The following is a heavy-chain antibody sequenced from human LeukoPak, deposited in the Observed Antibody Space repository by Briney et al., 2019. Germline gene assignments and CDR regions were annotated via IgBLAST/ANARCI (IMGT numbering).Heavy chain of an antibody. D-gene: IGHD2-2*01. V-gene: IGHV3-30*18. J-gene: IGHJ6*02. CDR3: AKDLGVPAARYYYYGMDV. CDR2: ISYDGSNK. Sequence: KPGGSLRLSCAASGFTFSSYGMHWVRQAPGKGLERVAVISYDGSNKYYADSVKGRFTISRDNSKNTLYLQMNSLRAEDTAVYYCAKDLGVPAARYYYYGMDVWGQGTTVTVSS. CDR1: GFTFSSYG.